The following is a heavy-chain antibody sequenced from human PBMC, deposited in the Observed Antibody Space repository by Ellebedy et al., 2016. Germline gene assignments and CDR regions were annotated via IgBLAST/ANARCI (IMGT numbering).Heavy chain of an antibody. J-gene: IGHJ4*02. V-gene: IGHV3-23*01. Sequence: GESLKISCAASGFTFSSYAMSWVRQAPGKGLEWVSAISGSGGSTYYADAVKGRFTISRDNSKNTLYLQMNSLRAEDTAVYYCAKDRGIVVVVAATGDYWGQGTLVTVSS. D-gene: IGHD2-15*01. CDR3: AKDRGIVVVVAATGDY. CDR2: ISGSGGST. CDR1: GFTFSSYA.